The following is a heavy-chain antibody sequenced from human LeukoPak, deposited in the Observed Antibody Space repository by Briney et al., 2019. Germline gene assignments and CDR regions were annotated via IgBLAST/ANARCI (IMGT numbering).Heavy chain of an antibody. J-gene: IGHJ6*02. CDR1: GYTFTSYG. CDR3: AREGRTGVVVPAARNYYYYYGMDV. V-gene: IGHV1-18*01. CDR2: ISAYNGNT. Sequence: AASVKVSCKASGYTFTSYGIRWVRQAPGQGLEWMGWISAYNGNTNYAQKLQGRVTMTTDTSTSTAYMELRSLRSDDTAVYYCAREGRTGVVVPAARNYYYYYGMDVWGQGTTVTVSS. D-gene: IGHD2-2*01.